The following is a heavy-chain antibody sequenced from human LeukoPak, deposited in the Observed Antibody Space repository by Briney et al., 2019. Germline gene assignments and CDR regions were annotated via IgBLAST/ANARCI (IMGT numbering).Heavy chain of an antibody. CDR1: SGSISSSSYY. J-gene: IGHJ4*02. V-gene: IGHV4-39*01. D-gene: IGHD6-19*01. CDR3: ARKIAVAGHDDY. Sequence: PSETLSLTCTVSSGSISSSSYYWGWIRQPPGKGLEWIGSIYYSGSTYYNPSLKSRVTISVDTSKNQFSLKLSSVTAADTAVYYCARKIAVAGHDDYWGQGTLVTVSS. CDR2: IYYSGST.